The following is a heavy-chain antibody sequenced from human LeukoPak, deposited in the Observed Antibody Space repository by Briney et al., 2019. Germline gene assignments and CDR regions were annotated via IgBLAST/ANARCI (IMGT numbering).Heavy chain of an antibody. J-gene: IGHJ6*04. CDR3: AKGGRYSYGPTHLMDV. CDR1: GFTFGSYG. D-gene: IGHD5-18*01. CDR2: IWYDGSNK. V-gene: IGHV3-33*06. Sequence: QPGGSLRLSCAASGFTFGSYGMHWVRQAPGKGLEWVAVIWYDGSNKYYAYYVKGRFTISRDNSKNTLYLQMNSLRAEDTAVYYCAKGGRYSYGPTHLMDVWGKGTTVTVSS.